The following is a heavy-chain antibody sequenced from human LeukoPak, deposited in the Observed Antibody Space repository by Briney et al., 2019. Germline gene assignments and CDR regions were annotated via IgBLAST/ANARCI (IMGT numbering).Heavy chain of an antibody. Sequence: NPSETLSLTCTVSGGSISSYYWSWIRQPPGKGLEWIGYIYYSGSTNYNPSLKSRVTISVDTSKNQFSLKLSSVTAADTAVYYCARVSDYYYYYMDVWGKGTTVTVSS. V-gene: IGHV4-59*01. CDR1: GGSISSYY. CDR2: IYYSGST. CDR3: ARVSDYYYYYMDV. J-gene: IGHJ6*03. D-gene: IGHD5/OR15-5a*01.